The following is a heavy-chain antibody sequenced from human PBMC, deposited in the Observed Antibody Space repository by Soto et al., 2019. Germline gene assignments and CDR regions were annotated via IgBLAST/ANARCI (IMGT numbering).Heavy chain of an antibody. CDR2: IYPGDSDT. V-gene: IGHV5-51*01. Sequence: GESLPISCKGSGYSFTSYWIGWVLQMPGKGLEWMWIIYPGDSDTRYSPSFQGQVTISADKSISTACLQWSSLKASDTAMYYCARQSIAAAGTFLYYGMDVPGQGTTVTVS. D-gene: IGHD6-13*01. CDR3: ARQSIAAAGTFLYYGMDV. CDR1: GYSFTSYW. J-gene: IGHJ6*02.